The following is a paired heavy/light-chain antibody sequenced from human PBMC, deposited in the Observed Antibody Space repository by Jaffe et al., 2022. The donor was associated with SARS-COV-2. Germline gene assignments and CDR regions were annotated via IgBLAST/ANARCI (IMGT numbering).Heavy chain of an antibody. V-gene: IGHV3-21*01. Sequence: EVQLVESGGGLVKPGGSLRLSCTASGFTFSAYTMHWVRQAPGKGLEWVSSVTSVSYTYYADSLKGRFTISRDNTKNSLYLEMSTLRAEDTAVYYCARGSFNWNFDYWGQGSLVTVSS. D-gene: IGHD1-20*01. J-gene: IGHJ4*02. CDR2: VTSVSYT. CDR3: ARGSFNWNFDY. CDR1: GFTFSAYT.
Light chain of an antibody. J-gene: IGLJ3*02. CDR3: SSYAGSNSWV. CDR2: EVS. CDR1: SSDVGGYNY. V-gene: IGLV2-8*01. Sequence: QSALTQPPSASGSPGQSVTISCTGTSSDVGGYNYVSWYQQHPGKAPKLMIYEVSKRPSGVPDRFSGSKSGNTASLTVSGLQAEDEADYYCSSYAGSNSWVFGVGTKLTVL.